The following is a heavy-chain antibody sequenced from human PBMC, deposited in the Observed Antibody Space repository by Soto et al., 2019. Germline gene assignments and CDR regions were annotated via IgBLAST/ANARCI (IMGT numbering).Heavy chain of an antibody. CDR2: ISSSSSTI. Sequence: EVQLVESGGGLVQPVGSLRLSCAASGCTFSSYSRNWVRQAPGKGLEWVSYISSSSSTIYYADSVKGRFTISSDNAKNSLYLQLNSLRAEDTAVYYCAREVGDLNWFDPWGQGTLVTVSS. CDR1: GCTFSSYS. J-gene: IGHJ5*02. D-gene: IGHD4-17*01. CDR3: AREVGDLNWFDP. V-gene: IGHV3-48*01.